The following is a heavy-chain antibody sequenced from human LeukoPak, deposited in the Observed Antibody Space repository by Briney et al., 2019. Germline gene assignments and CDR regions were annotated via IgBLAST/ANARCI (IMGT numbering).Heavy chain of an antibody. Sequence: SETLSLTCAVYGGSFSGYYWSWIRQPPGKGLEWIGEINHSGSTNYNPSLKSRVTISVDTSKNQFSLKLSSVTAADTAVYYCARGVRGGYCSSTSCYIFDYWGQGTLVTVSS. CDR1: GGSFSGYY. J-gene: IGHJ4*02. V-gene: IGHV4-34*01. D-gene: IGHD2-2*02. CDR3: ARGVRGGYCSSTSCYIFDY. CDR2: INHSGST.